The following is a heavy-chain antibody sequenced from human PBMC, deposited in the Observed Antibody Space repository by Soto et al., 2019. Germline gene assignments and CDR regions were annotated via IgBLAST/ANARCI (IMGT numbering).Heavy chain of an antibody. J-gene: IGHJ5*02. D-gene: IGHD3-10*01. CDR2: INPNSGGT. V-gene: IGHV1-2*02. CDR1: GYTFTGYY. CDR3: ARYWGELFPYNWFDP. Sequence: ASVKVSCKASGYTFTGYYMHWLRQAPGQGLEWMGWINPNSGGTNYAQKFQGRVTMTRDTSISTAYRELSRLRSDDTAVYYCARYWGELFPYNWFDPWGQGTLVTVSS.